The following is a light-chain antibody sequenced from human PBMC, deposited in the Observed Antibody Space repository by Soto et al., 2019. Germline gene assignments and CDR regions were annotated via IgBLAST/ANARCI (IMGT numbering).Light chain of an antibody. J-gene: IGKJ4*01. CDR1: EAISNY. CDR3: QQYDNLPLA. Sequence: DIQMTQSPSSLSASVGDRVTITCQASEAISNYLNWYQQKPGKAPKLLIYEASNRETGVPARFSGSGSGTDFTFTISSLQPEDIATYYCQQYDNLPLAFGGGTKVEIK. CDR2: EAS. V-gene: IGKV1-33*01.